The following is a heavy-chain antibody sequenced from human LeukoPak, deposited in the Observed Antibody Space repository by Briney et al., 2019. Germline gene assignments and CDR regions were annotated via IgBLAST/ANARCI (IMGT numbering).Heavy chain of an antibody. D-gene: IGHD2-15*01. V-gene: IGHV3-21*06. J-gene: IGHJ4*02. Sequence: GGSLRLSCATSGFIFSTYSVNWVRQAPGKGLEWVSSITGSSNFIYYADSVKGRFTISRDNAKNSLFLQMNSLRAEDTAMYYCARSEDYCSGGSCYAHWGQGILVTVSS. CDR2: ITGSSNFI. CDR3: ARSEDYCSGGSCYAH. CDR1: GFIFSTYS.